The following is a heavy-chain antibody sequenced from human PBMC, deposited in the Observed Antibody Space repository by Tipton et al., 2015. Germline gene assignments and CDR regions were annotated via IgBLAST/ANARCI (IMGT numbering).Heavy chain of an antibody. CDR1: GGSISSYY. CDR3: ARGRLGPGGFDY. D-gene: IGHD3-16*01. CDR2: IYYSGST. J-gene: IGHJ4*02. Sequence: TLSLTCTVSGGSISSYYWSWIRQPPGKGLEWIGYIYYSGSTNYNPSLKSRVTISVDTSKNQFSLKLSSVTAADTAVYYCARGRLGPGGFDYWGQGTLVTVSS. V-gene: IGHV4-59*01.